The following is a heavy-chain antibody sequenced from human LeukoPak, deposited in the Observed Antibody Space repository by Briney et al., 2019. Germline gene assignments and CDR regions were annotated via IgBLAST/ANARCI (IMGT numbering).Heavy chain of an antibody. CDR1: GFTVSSNY. CDR2: IYSGGST. J-gene: IGHJ4*02. Sequence: GGSLRLSCAASGFTVSSNYMSWVRQAPGKGLEWVSVIYSGGSTYYADSVKGRFTISRDNSKNTLYLQMISLRAEDTAVYYCATPRSGYYYFDYWGQGTLVTVSS. V-gene: IGHV3-53*01. CDR3: ATPRSGYYYFDY. D-gene: IGHD3-3*01.